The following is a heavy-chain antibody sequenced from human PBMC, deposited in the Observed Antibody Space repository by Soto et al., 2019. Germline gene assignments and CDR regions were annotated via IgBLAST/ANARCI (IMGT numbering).Heavy chain of an antibody. J-gene: IGHJ4*02. CDR2: IYWDDDK. V-gene: IGHV2-5*02. CDR1: GFSLTTSGVG. Sequence: GSGPTLVNPTQTFTLTCTFSGFSLTTSGVGVGWIRQSPGKAPEWLALIYWDDDKRYSPSLESRLTITKDTSKNQVVLTMANLDPADTATYYCAHRVLRTVFGLVTTTAIYFDFWGQGTPVTVSS. D-gene: IGHD3-3*01. CDR3: AHRVLRTVFGLVTTTAIYFDF.